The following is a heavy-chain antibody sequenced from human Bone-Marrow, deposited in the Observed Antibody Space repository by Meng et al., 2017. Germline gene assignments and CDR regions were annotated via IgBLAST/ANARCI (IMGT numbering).Heavy chain of an antibody. J-gene: IGHJ6*02. V-gene: IGHV3-33*01. CDR1: GLTFRNHG. Sequence: GESLKISCIASGLTFRNHGMHWVRQAPGKGLEWVAVIWYDGSNKYHSDSVKGRLTISRDNSKNTLYLQMNSLRAEDTAVYYCATEDHWSGSLNSDFGMNVWGQGTTVTVSS. CDR3: ATEDHWSGSLNSDFGMNV. CDR2: IWYDGSNK. D-gene: IGHD3-3*01.